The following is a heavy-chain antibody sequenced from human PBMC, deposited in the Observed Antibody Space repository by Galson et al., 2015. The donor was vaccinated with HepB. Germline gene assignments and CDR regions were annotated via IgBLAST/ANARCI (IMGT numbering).Heavy chain of an antibody. CDR2: TYYRSRRNN. J-gene: IGHJ6*02. CDR3: AYGVDV. CDR1: GDSVSSTSAV. V-gene: IGHV6-1*01. Sequence: CAISGDSVSSTSAVWNWIRQSPSRGLEWLGRTYYRSRRNNDYAVSVKSRISINADTSKNQVSLQLDSVTPDDTAVYYCAYGVDVWGQGTRVTVS.